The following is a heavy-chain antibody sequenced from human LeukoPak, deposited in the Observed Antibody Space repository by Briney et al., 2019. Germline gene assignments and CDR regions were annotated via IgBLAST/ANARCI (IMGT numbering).Heavy chain of an antibody. V-gene: IGHV4-4*02. CDR2: MYHSGST. Sequence: GSLRLSCAASGFIFDNYGMHWVRQPPGKGLEWIGEMYHSGSTNYNPSLKSRVTISVDKSKNQFSLKLSSVTAADTAVYYCAREDEDYYMDVWGKGTTVTVSS. J-gene: IGHJ6*03. CDR3: AREDEDYYMDV. CDR1: GFIFDNYG.